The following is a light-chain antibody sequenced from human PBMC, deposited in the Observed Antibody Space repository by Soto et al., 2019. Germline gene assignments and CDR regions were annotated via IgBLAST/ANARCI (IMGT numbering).Light chain of an antibody. CDR1: QSVLYSSNNKNY. J-gene: IGKJ1*01. CDR3: QQYYRSRT. V-gene: IGKV4-1*01. CDR2: WAS. Sequence: DIVMTQSPDSLAVSLGERATINCKSSQSVLYSSNNKNYLAWYQQKPGQPPKLLIYWASTRESGVPDRFTGSGSGTDFTHTISSLQAEDVAVYYCQQYYRSRTFGQGTKVEIK.